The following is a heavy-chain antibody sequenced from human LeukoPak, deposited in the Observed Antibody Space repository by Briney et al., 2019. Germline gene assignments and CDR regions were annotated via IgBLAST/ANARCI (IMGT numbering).Heavy chain of an antibody. CDR2: ISGSGGST. Sequence: GGSLRLSCAASGFTFSSYAMSWVRQAPGKGLEWVSAISGSGGSTYYADSVKGRFTISRDNSKNTLYLQMNSLRAEDTAVYYCAKPPYSNSMYYYGMDVWGQGTTVTVSS. CDR3: AKPPYSNSMYYYGMDV. D-gene: IGHD4-11*01. V-gene: IGHV3-23*01. CDR1: GFTFSSYA. J-gene: IGHJ6*02.